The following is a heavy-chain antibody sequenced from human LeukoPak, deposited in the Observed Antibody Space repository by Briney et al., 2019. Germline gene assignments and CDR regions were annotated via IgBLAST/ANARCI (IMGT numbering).Heavy chain of an antibody. V-gene: IGHV3-23*01. D-gene: IGHD4-17*01. Sequence: GCLRLSPAPSVFTLISCATSWVPPAPRRRLEWGSGINWNSDSIGYADSVKGRFTTSRDNSKNTLYLRMKSLRAEDTAIYYCAKESTVTPGNVNWFDSWGQGTLVTVSS. CDR1: VFTLISCA. CDR2: INWNSDSI. J-gene: IGHJ5*01. CDR3: AKESTVTPGNVNWFDS.